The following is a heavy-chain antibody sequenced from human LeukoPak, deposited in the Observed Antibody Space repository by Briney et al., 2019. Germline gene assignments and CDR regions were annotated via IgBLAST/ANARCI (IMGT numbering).Heavy chain of an antibody. J-gene: IGHJ4*02. V-gene: IGHV3-74*01. Sequence: PGGSLRLSCAASGFTFSSYWMHCVRQAPGKGLVWVSRINSDGSRTNNADSVKGRFTISRDNAKNMLYLQMNSLRAEDTAVYYCARDKETATTADLGYWGQGTLVTVSS. CDR1: GFTFSSYW. CDR3: ARDKETATTADLGY. D-gene: IGHD5-24*01. CDR2: INSDGSRT.